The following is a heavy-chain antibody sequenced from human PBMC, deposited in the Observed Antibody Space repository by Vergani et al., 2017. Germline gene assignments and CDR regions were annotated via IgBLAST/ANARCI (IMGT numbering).Heavy chain of an antibody. V-gene: IGHV3-48*01. Sequence: QLVESGGGWVQPGGSLRLSCVVSGFDFSSYLMNWVRQAPGKGLEWGSFVSTGTKSQSYAESVKGRFTISRDSAKNSLYLQMDSLRAEDTAVYYWAREYSSTSGRAFDFWGQGTKVTVSS. CDR2: VSTGTKSQ. CDR3: AREYSSTSGRAFDF. CDR1: GFDFSSYL. D-gene: IGHD2-2*01. J-gene: IGHJ3*01.